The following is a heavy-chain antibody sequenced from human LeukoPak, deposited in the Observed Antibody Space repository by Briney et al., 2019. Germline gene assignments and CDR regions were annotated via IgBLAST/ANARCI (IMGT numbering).Heavy chain of an antibody. CDR2: ISSTGIYI. CDR3: AKGGASVLTMDV. J-gene: IGHJ6*02. D-gene: IGHD2-8*01. V-gene: IGHV3-21*01. Sequence: GGSLRLSCATSGFIFSSDSMIWVRQAPGKGLEWVSSISSTGIYIYYADSLKGRFTISRDNSKNTLYLQMNSLRAEDTAVYYCAKGGASVLTMDVWGQGTTVTVSS. CDR1: GFIFSSDS.